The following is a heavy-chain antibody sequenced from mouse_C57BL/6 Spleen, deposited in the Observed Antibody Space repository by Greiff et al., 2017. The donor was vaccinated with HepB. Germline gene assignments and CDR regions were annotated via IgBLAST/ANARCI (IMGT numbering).Heavy chain of an antibody. CDR3: TVIYYYGGWYFDV. CDR2: IRLKSDNYAT. J-gene: IGHJ1*03. V-gene: IGHV6-3*01. D-gene: IGHD1-1*01. CDR1: GFTFSNYW. Sequence: EVQGVESGGGLVQPGGSMKLSCVASGFTFSNYWMNWVRQSPEKGLEWVAQIRLKSDNYATHYAESVKGRFTISRDDSKSSVYLQMNNLRAEDTGIYYCTVIYYYGGWYFDVWGTGTTVTVSS.